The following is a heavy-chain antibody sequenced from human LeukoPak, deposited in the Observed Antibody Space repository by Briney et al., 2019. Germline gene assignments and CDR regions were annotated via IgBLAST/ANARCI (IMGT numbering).Heavy chain of an antibody. CDR1: GGTFSSYA. V-gene: IGHV1-69*04. CDR3: AILYDSSGYYLGY. CDR2: IIPILGIA. J-gene: IGHJ4*02. Sequence: ASVKVSCKASGGTFSSYAISWVRQAPGQGLEWMGRIIPILGIANYAQKFQGRVTITADKSTSTAYMELSSLRSGDTAVCYCAILYDSSGYYLGYWGQGTLVTVSS. D-gene: IGHD3-22*01.